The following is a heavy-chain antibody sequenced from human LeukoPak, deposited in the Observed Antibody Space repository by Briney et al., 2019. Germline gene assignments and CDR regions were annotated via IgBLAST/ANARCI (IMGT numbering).Heavy chain of an antibody. V-gene: IGHV3-48*03. CDR1: GFTFSSYE. J-gene: IGHJ6*03. D-gene: IGHD1-26*01. CDR2: ISSSGSTI. Sequence: GGSLRLSCAASGFTFSSYEMNWVRQAPGKGLEWVSYISSSGSTIYYADSVKGRFTISRDNAKNSLYLQMNSLRAEDTALYYCAREVSGSYYQYSYYYYYYMDVWGKGTTVTVSS. CDR3: AREVSGSYYQYSYYYYYYMDV.